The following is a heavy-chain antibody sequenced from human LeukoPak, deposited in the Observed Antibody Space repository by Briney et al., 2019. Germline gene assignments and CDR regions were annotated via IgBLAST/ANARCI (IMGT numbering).Heavy chain of an antibody. CDR3: ARDGSPAIAIFGMIITNWFDP. CDR1: GYTFTGYY. Sequence: GASVKVSCKASGYTFTGYYIHWVRQAPGQGLEWMGWINPYSGDTMYAQTFQGRVTMTGDTSINTGYMELSRLKSDDTAVYYCARDGSPAIAIFGMIITNWFDPWGQGTLVTVSS. CDR2: INPYSGDT. D-gene: IGHD3-3*01. J-gene: IGHJ5*02. V-gene: IGHV1-2*02.